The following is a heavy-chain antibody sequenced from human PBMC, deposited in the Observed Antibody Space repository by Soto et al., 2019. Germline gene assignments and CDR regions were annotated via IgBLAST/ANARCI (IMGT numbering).Heavy chain of an antibody. J-gene: IGHJ6*03. Sequence: SETLSLTCTVSGGSISSYYLSWIRQPPGKGLEWIGYIYYSGSTNYNPSLKSRVTISVDTSKNQFSLKLSSVTAADTAVYYCARVISTIFGVVGPYYMDVWGKGTTVTVSS. CDR2: IYYSGST. V-gene: IGHV4-59*01. CDR1: GGSISSYY. CDR3: ARVISTIFGVVGPYYMDV. D-gene: IGHD3-3*01.